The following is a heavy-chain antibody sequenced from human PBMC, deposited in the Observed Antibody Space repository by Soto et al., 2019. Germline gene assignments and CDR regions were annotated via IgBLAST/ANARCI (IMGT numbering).Heavy chain of an antibody. CDR2: ISSSGGST. D-gene: IGHD3-22*01. V-gene: IGHV3-23*01. Sequence: PGGSLRLSCAASGFTFSSYAMSWVRQAPGKGLEWVSAISSSGGSTYYADSVKGRFTISRDNSKNTLYLQMNSLRAEDTAVYYCAKDSYYYDSSGRFDYWGQGTLVTVSS. CDR1: GFTFSSYA. CDR3: AKDSYYYDSSGRFDY. J-gene: IGHJ4*02.